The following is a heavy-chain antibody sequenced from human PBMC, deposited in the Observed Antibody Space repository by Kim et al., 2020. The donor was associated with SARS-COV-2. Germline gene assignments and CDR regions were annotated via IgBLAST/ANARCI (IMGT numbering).Heavy chain of an antibody. CDR3: AKLWTSGYDWGALDV. CDR1: GFSFRRFT. CDR2: ISASGGSV. V-gene: IGHV3-23*01. Sequence: GGSLRLSCEASGFSFRRFTMTWVRQAPGKGLQWVSAISASGGSVYFSDSVKGRFTVSRDNSKNTLSLHMSNLRGEDTALYYCAKLWTSGYDWGALDVWGQGTMVTASS. D-gene: IGHD5-12*01. J-gene: IGHJ3*01.